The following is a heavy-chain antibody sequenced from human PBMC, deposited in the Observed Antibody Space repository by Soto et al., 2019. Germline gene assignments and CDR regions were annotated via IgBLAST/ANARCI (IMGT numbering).Heavy chain of an antibody. CDR3: ASLTGYSSSWGFDY. V-gene: IGHV3-30-3*01. D-gene: IGHD6-13*01. CDR2: ISYDGSNK. J-gene: IGHJ4*02. CDR1: GFTFSSYA. Sequence: VQLVESGGGVVQPGRSLRLSCAASGFTFSSYAMHWVRQAPGKGLEWVAVISYDGSNKYYADSVKGRFTISRDNSKNTLYLQMNSLRAEDTAVYYCASLTGYSSSWGFDYWGQGTLVTVSS.